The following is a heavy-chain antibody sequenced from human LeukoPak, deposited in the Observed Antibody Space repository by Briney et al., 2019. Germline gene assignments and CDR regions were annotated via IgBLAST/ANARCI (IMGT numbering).Heavy chain of an antibody. CDR1: GYTLTELS. J-gene: IGHJ3*02. Sequence: PSVKVSCKVSGYTLTELSMHWVRQAPGKGLEWMGGFDPEDGETIYAQKFQGRVTMTEDTSTDTAYMELSSLRSEDTAVYYCATLAFIYSGSYRGGFDIWGQGTMVTVSS. CDR3: ATLAFIYSGSYRGGFDI. D-gene: IGHD1-26*01. V-gene: IGHV1-24*01. CDR2: FDPEDGET.